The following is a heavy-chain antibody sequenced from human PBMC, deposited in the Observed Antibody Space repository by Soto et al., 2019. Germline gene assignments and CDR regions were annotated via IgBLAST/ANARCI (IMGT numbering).Heavy chain of an antibody. Sequence: QVQLQESGPGLVKPSETLSLTCTVSGASISNYYWSWIRQPPGKGLEWIGYIYDSGSTYYNPSLKSRVTISVDTSKNQFSLKLSSVTAADTAVYYCARDRRYCSGGSCSADDAFDIWGQGTMVTVSS. D-gene: IGHD2-15*01. CDR2: IYDSGST. CDR1: GASISNYY. V-gene: IGHV4-59*01. J-gene: IGHJ3*02. CDR3: ARDRRYCSGGSCSADDAFDI.